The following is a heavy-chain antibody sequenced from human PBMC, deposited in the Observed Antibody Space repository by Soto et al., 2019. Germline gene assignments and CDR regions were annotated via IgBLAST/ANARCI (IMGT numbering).Heavy chain of an antibody. J-gene: IGHJ4*02. CDR2: IYSDHDT. CDR3: AHTMATSSFDS. D-gene: IGHD6-19*01. V-gene: IGHV2-5*02. CDR1: GFSLITSGVG. Sequence: QITLKEAGPTLVKPTQTLTLTCSFSGFSLITSGVGVGWIRQPPGKALEWLALIYSDHDTGYSTSRRSRLTISLSTSRNQVVLTITNMDPADTDTYYCAHTMATSSFDSRGQGTLGTVSS.